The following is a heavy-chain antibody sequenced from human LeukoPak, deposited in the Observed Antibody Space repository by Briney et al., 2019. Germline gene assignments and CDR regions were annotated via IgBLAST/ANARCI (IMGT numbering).Heavy chain of an antibody. CDR3: ARVDEGRNGVTVGY. V-gene: IGHV3-30*03. CDR1: GFTFSSYG. J-gene: IGHJ4*02. Sequence: GGSLRLSCTASGFTFSSYGMHWVRQAPGKGLEWAAVISYDGSTEYYADSVKGRFTISRDNSKNTLYLQINSLSAEDTAVYYCARVDEGRNGVTVGYWGQGTLVTVSS. CDR2: ISYDGSTE. D-gene: IGHD2-8*01.